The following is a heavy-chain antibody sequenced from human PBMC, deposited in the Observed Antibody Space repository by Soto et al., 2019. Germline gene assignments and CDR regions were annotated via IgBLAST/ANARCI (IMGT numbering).Heavy chain of an antibody. CDR2: ISYDGSNK. CDR3: ARESGWELPGAFDY. Sequence: QVQLVESGGGVVQPGRSLRLSCAASGFTFSSYAMHWVRQAPGKGLEWVAVISYDGSNKYYADSVKGRFTISRDNSKNTLYLQMNSLRAEDTAVYYCARESGWELPGAFDYWGQGTLVTVSS. V-gene: IGHV3-30-3*01. D-gene: IGHD1-26*01. CDR1: GFTFSSYA. J-gene: IGHJ4*02.